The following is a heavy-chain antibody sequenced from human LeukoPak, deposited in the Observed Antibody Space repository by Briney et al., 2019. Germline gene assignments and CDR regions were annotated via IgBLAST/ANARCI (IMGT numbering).Heavy chain of an antibody. V-gene: IGHV3-48*01. Sequence: GGSLRLSCAASGFTFRSHNMNWVRQAPGKGLEWVAYISSTSGTIYYADSVKGRFTISRDNSKNTLYLQMNSLRAEDTAVYYCAKRRDYFDSWGQGTLVTVSS. CDR2: ISSTSGTI. CDR3: AKRRDYFDS. J-gene: IGHJ4*02. CDR1: GFTFRSHN.